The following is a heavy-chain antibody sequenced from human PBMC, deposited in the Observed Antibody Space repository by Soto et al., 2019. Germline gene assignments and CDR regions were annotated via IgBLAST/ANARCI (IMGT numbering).Heavy chain of an antibody. CDR2: ISYDGSNK. Sequence: QVQLVESGGGVVQPGRSLRLSCAASGFTFSSYAMHWVRQAPGKGLEWVAVISYDGSNKYYADSVKGRFTISRDNSKNTLYLQMNSLRAEDTAVYYCARDRGDCSSTSCYFGYYYGMDVWGQGTTVTVSS. J-gene: IGHJ6*02. D-gene: IGHD2-2*01. CDR1: GFTFSSYA. V-gene: IGHV3-30-3*01. CDR3: ARDRGDCSSTSCYFGYYYGMDV.